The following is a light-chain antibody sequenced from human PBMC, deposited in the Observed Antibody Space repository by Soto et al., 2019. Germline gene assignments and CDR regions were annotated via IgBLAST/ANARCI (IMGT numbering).Light chain of an antibody. CDR2: GAT. J-gene: IGKJ5*01. V-gene: IGKV3D-20*02. CDR3: HQRNK. Sequence: EIVVTRFPGTMSLSPGERCTRSCRASQSVSNNYLAWYQQKRGQAPRLLIHGATTRATGIPARFSGSRSGTDFTLPISSLEPEDFGVYFCHQRNKFGQGTRLEIK. CDR1: QSVSNNY.